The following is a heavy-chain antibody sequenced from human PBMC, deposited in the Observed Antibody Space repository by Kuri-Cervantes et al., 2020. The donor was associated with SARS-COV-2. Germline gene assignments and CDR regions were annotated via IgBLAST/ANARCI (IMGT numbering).Heavy chain of an antibody. CDR1: GFTFSSYA. V-gene: IGHV3-30-3*01. CDR3: ATSTDFGAFIIPGDY. J-gene: IGHJ4*02. D-gene: IGHD3-3*01. CDR2: ISYDGSNK. Sequence: GGSLRLSCAASGFTFSSYAMHWVRQAPGKGLEWVAVISYDGSNKYYADSVKGRFTISRDNSRSALYLRMNSLRADDTATYFCATSTDFGAFIIPGDYWGQGTQVTVSS.